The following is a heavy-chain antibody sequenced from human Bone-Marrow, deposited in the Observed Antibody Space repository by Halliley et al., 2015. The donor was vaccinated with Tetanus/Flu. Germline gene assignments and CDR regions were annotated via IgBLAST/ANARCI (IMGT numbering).Heavy chain of an antibody. CDR3: ARLTVADFKTFDY. CDR2: IYPGDSDT. CDR1: GYTFTNYW. J-gene: IGHJ4*02. D-gene: IGHD6-19*01. V-gene: IGHV5-51*03. Sequence: QPVQSGAEVTKPGESLKISCKGSGYTFTNYWIGWVRQMPGKGLEWMGIIYPGDSDTRYSPSFQGQVTISVDKSITTAYLQWSRLEASDTAMYYCARLTVADFKTFDYWGQGTLVTVSS.